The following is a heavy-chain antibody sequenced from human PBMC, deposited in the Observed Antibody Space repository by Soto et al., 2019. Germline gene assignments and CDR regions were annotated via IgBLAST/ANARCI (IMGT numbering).Heavy chain of an antibody. CDR2: ISWNSGTI. V-gene: IGHV3-9*01. Sequence: EVQLVESGGGLVQPGRSLRLFCAASRFTFDDYAMHWVRQAPGKGLEWVSGISWNSGTIVYADSVKGRFTISRDNAKNSLYLQMNSLRGEDTALYYCAKDMRGGSSSSRYYYGLDVWGQGTTVTVSS. J-gene: IGHJ6*02. CDR3: AKDMRGGSSSSRYYYGLDV. CDR1: RFTFDDYA. D-gene: IGHD6-13*01.